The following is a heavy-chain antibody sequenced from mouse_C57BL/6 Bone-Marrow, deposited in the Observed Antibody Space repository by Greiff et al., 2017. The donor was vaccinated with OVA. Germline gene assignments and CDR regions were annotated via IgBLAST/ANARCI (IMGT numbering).Heavy chain of an antibody. CDR1: GFNIKDDY. J-gene: IGHJ1*03. CDR3: TTSPFYYYGSRNVGGPWYFDV. CDR2: IDPENGDT. Sequence: DVQLQESGAELVRPGASVKLSCTASGFNIKDDYMHWVKQRPEQGLEWIGWIDPENGDTEYASKFQGKATITADTSSNTAYLQLSSLTSEDTAVYYCTTSPFYYYGSRNVGGPWYFDVWGTGTTVTVSS. V-gene: IGHV14-4*01. D-gene: IGHD1-1*01.